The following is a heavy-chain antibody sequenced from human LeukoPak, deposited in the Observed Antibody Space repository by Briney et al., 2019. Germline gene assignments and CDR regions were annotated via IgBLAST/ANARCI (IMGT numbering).Heavy chain of an antibody. V-gene: IGHV3-48*04. Sequence: GGSLRLTCAASGFTFSSYSMNWVRQAPGKGLEWVSYISSTSSNIYYADSVKGRFTISRDNAKNSLYLQMNSLRAEDTAVYYCARAAGYNYGYTFDYWGQGTLVTVSS. CDR3: ARAAGYNYGYTFDY. D-gene: IGHD5-18*01. CDR2: ISSTSSNI. J-gene: IGHJ4*02. CDR1: GFTFSSYS.